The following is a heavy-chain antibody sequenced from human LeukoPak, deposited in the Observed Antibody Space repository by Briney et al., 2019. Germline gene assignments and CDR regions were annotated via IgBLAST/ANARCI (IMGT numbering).Heavy chain of an antibody. CDR1: GFTFSSYW. J-gene: IGHJ4*02. CDR2: ISGSGGST. V-gene: IGHV3-23*01. CDR3: AKGRGIAVAAYFDY. D-gene: IGHD6-19*01. Sequence: GGSLRLSCAASGFTFSSYWMSWVRHTPGKGLEWVSAISGSGGSTYYADSVKGRFTISRDNSKNTLYLQMNSLRAEDTAVYYCAKGRGIAVAAYFDYWGQGTLVTVSS.